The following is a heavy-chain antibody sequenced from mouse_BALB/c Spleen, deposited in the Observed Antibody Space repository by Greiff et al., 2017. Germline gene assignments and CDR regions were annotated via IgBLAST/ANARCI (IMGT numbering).Heavy chain of an antibody. V-gene: IGHV7-3*02. Sequence: EVQLVESGGGLVQPGGSLRLSCATSGFTFTDYYMSWVRQPPGKALEWLGFIRNKANGYTTEYSASVKGRFTISRDNSQSILYLQMNTLRAEDSATYYCAREGEGMDYWGQGTSVTVSS. CDR3: AREGEGMDY. J-gene: IGHJ4*01. CDR1: GFTFTDYY. CDR2: IRNKANGYTT.